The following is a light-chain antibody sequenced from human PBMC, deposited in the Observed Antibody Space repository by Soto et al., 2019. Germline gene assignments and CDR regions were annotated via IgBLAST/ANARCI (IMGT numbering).Light chain of an antibody. Sequence: IVLTQSPGTLSLSPGERATLSCRASQTVSSNYLAWYQQKPGQAPRLLIYGASNRATGMPDRVSGSGSGTDFTLTISRLEPEDFAVYFCQQYGSSPPTFGQGTRLEIK. J-gene: IGKJ5*01. V-gene: IGKV3-20*01. CDR1: QTVSSNY. CDR3: QQYGSSPPT. CDR2: GAS.